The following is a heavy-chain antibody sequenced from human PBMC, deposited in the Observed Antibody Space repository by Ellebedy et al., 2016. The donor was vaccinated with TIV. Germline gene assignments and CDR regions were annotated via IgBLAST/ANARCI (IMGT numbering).Heavy chain of an antibody. Sequence: ASVKVSCXASGYIFTGHYLYWVRQAPGQGLEWMGWINPKSGGTNYAQKFQGRVTMTRDTSISTAYMELSRLRSDDTAVYYCARLLDISDYYGDAFDIWGQGTLVTVSS. CDR2: INPKSGGT. CDR1: GYIFTGHY. J-gene: IGHJ3*02. V-gene: IGHV1-2*02. CDR3: ARLLDISDYYGDAFDI. D-gene: IGHD3-22*01.